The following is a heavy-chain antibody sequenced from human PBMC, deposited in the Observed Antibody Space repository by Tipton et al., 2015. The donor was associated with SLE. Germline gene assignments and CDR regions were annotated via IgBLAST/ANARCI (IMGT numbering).Heavy chain of an antibody. V-gene: IGHV4-4*07. CDR2: IYNSGST. CDR3: ARSMATTKRVFDY. Sequence: TLSLTCTVSGGSISSYYWSWIRQPAGKGLEWIGRIYNSGSTNYNPSLKSRVTMSVDTSKNQFSLNLRSVTAADTAVYYCARSMATTKRVFDYWGQGFLVTVSS. CDR1: GGSISSYY. J-gene: IGHJ4*02. D-gene: IGHD5-12*01.